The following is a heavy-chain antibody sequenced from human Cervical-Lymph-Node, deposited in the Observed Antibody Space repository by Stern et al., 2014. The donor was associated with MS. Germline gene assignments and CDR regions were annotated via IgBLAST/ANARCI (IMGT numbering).Heavy chain of an antibody. CDR3: LTGQGSDTIY. CDR1: GFTFSIYS. CDR2: IRGGSSSR. J-gene: IGHJ4*02. V-gene: IGHV3-48*01. Sequence: EVQLEESGGGLVQPGGSLRLSCAASGFTFSIYSMNWVRQAPGQGLEWVSYIRGGSSSRSYADSVKGRFTSSRDNAKNALYLQMNSLRGEDTAVYYCLTGQGSDTIYWGQGTLVTVSS. D-gene: IGHD3-10*01.